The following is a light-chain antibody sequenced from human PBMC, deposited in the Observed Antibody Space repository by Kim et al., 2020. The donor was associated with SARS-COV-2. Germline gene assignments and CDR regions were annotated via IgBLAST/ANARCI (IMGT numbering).Light chain of an antibody. CDR1: QSVGNNY. CDR3: QQYAGSPLT. Sequence: SPGERANLSGRASQSVGNNYLAWYQQKPGQAPRLLIHSASSRATGIPDRFSGSGSWTEYTLTVSRLEPEDFAVYFCQQYAGSPLTFGGGTKVDIK. V-gene: IGKV3-20*01. J-gene: IGKJ4*01. CDR2: SAS.